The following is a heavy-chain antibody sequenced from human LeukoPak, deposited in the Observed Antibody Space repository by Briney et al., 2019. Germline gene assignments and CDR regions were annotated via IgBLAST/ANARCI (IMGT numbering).Heavy chain of an antibody. D-gene: IGHD3-3*01. CDR3: ARDTADFWSGYDNWFDP. Sequence: SETLSLTCTVSGGSIGSHYWSWIRQPPGKGLEWIGYIYYSGSTNYNPSLKSRVTISVDTSKNQFSLKLSSVTAADTAVYYCARDTADFWSGYDNWFDPWGQGTLVTVSS. CDR1: GGSIGSHY. J-gene: IGHJ5*02. CDR2: IYYSGST. V-gene: IGHV4-59*11.